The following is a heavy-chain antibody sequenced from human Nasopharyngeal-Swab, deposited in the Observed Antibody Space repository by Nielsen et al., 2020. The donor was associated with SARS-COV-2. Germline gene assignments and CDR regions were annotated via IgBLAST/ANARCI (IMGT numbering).Heavy chain of an antibody. J-gene: IGHJ4*02. CDR3: ARDRKEVGITGTLRGDY. CDR2: INYNGATT. CDR1: GFIFDDYA. Sequence: GESLKISCASSGFIFDDYAMTWVRQAPGKGLEWVSGINYNGATTTYADSVKGRFTISRDNANNVLYLQMDSLRAEDTALYYCARDRKEVGITGTLRGDYWGLGTMVTVSA. V-gene: IGHV3-20*04. D-gene: IGHD1-7*01.